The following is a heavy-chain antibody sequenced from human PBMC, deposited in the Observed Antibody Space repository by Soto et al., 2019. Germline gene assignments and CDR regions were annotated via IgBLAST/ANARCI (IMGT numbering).Heavy chain of an antibody. CDR1: GRSISSGGYY. CDR2: IYYSGST. J-gene: IGHJ6*02. V-gene: IGHV4-31*03. Sequence: PSETLSLTCTVSGRSISSGGYYWSWIRQHPGKGLEWIGYIYYSGSTYYNPSLKIRVTITVDTSKNQFSLKLSSVTAADTAVYYCATPPNQGWNYYYGMDVWGQGTTVTVSS. CDR3: ATPPNQGWNYYYGMDV.